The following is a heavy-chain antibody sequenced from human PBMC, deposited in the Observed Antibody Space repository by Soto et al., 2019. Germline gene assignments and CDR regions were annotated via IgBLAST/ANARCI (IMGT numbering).Heavy chain of an antibody. CDR3: AIHIAPPYYYGKDV. Sequence: GESLKISCKGSGYSFTSYWIGWVRQMPGKGLEWMGIIYPGDPDTRYSPSFQGQVTISADKSISTAYLQCSSLKASDTAMYYCAIHIAPPYYYGKDVWGQGTTIAVSS. J-gene: IGHJ6*02. V-gene: IGHV5-51*01. CDR1: GYSFTSYW. CDR2: IYPGDPDT. D-gene: IGHD6-13*01.